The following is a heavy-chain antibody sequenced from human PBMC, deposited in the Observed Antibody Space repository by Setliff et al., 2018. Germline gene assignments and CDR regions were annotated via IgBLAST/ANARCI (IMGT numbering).Heavy chain of an antibody. V-gene: IGHV4-61*02. CDR1: GDSISSRPFY. CDR3: ARDTSSDWAAWFDP. CDR2: VFVDGST. Sequence: SETLSLTCTVSGDSISSRPFYWSWIRRPAGKGLEWIGRVFVDGSTNYNPSLKSRVTMSVDTSKNQFSLKLTSVTAADTAIYYCARDTSSDWAAWFDPWSQGILVTVSS. J-gene: IGHJ5*02. D-gene: IGHD3-22*01.